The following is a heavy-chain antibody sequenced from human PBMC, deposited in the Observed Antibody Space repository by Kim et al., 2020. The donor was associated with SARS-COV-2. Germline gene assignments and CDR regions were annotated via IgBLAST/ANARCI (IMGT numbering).Heavy chain of an antibody. Sequence: GGSLRLSCAASGFTFRSCAMSWVRQAPGKGLGWVSAISGGGGTTYYADTVKGRFTISRDNSKNTLYLQMNSLRAADTAIYYCAKETGWLATSFDYWGQGT. V-gene: IGHV3-23*01. CDR3: AKETGWLATSFDY. D-gene: IGHD5-12*01. CDR2: ISGGGGTT. CDR1: GFTFRSCA. J-gene: IGHJ4*02.